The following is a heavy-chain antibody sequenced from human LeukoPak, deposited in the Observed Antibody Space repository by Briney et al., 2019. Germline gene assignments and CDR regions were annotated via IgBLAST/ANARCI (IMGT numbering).Heavy chain of an antibody. J-gene: IGHJ3*02. D-gene: IGHD4-17*01. V-gene: IGHV4-38-2*02. CDR2: IYHSGST. CDR1: GYSISSGYY. CDR3: ARDRRSYGDYAAFDI. Sequence: PSETLSLTCAVSGYSISSGYYWGWIRQPPGKGLEWIGSIYHSGSTYYNPSLKSRVTISVDTSKNQFSLKLGSVTAADTAVYYCARDRRSYGDYAAFDIWGQGTMVTVSS.